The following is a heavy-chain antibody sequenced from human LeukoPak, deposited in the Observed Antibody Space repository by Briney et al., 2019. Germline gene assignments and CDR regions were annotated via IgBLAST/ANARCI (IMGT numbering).Heavy chain of an antibody. V-gene: IGHV4-39*01. CDR1: GASISGSSYY. Sequence: SETLSLTCTVSGASISGSSYYWGWIRQPPGKGLEWIGSIYYSGSTYYNPSLKSRVTISVDTSKNQFSLKLSSVTAADTAVYYCAIHAGYSSIWFDFDYRGQGTLVTVSS. CDR2: IYYSGST. D-gene: IGHD6-13*01. CDR3: AIHAGYSSIWFDFDY. J-gene: IGHJ4*02.